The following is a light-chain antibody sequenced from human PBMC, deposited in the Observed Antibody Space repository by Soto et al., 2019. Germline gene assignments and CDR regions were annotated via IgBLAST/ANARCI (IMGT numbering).Light chain of an antibody. V-gene: IGLV1-44*01. CDR2: SYN. CDR1: SSNIGSNT. J-gene: IGLJ1*01. CDR3: AAWDDSLTGYV. Sequence: QAVVTQPPSASGTPGQRVTISCSGSSSNIGSNTANWYQQLPGTAPKLLIYSYNQRPSGVPDRFSGSKSGTSASLAISGLQSEDEADYYCAAWDDSLTGYVFGTGTKLTVL.